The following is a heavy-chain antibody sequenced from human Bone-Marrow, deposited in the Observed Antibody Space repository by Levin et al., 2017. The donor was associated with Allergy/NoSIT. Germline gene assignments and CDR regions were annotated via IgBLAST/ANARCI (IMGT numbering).Heavy chain of an antibody. V-gene: IGHV3-33*01. CDR2: IWYDGSKK. J-gene: IGHJ4*02. D-gene: IGHD2-2*01. CDR3: ARDPYGFCSSASCPYYFDY. CDR1: GFTFSSYG. Sequence: GGSLRLSCAASGFTFSSYGLHWVRQAPGKGLEWVAVIWYDGSKKYYADSVKGRFTISRDNSKNTLYLQMNSLRAEDTAMYYCARDPYGFCSSASCPYYFDYWGQGTLVTVSS.